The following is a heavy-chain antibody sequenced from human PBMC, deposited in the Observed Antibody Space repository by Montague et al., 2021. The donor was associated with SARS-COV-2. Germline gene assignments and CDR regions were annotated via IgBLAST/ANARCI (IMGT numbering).Heavy chain of an antibody. CDR3: ARVTLGGRDGRTRQYDGLDS. Sequence: SDILSLTCTVSGGSISRYFWNWIRQTPGKGLEWMGYVHDIESSIYNPSLQSRITILLDTPKNQFSLRLNAVTAADTAVYYCARVTLGGRDGRTRQYDGLDSWGQGILVTVSS. CDR2: VHDIESS. D-gene: IGHD3-16*01. V-gene: IGHV4-59*07. CDR1: GGSISRYF. J-gene: IGHJ4*02.